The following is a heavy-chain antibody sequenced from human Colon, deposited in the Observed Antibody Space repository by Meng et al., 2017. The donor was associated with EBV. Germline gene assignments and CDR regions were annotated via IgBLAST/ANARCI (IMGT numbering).Heavy chain of an antibody. J-gene: IGHJ4*02. V-gene: IGHV4-34*01. Sequence: QVQVQQWGAGLLKPLXPLSLTCGVYGASFSGYCWSWIRQPPGKGLEWIGESNPSGSTNYSPSLKSRVTISVDKSRNHFSLRLSSVTAADTAVYYCTTLYGDSISWGQGTLGTVSS. CDR2: SNPSGST. CDR3: TTLYGDSIS. CDR1: GASFSGYC. D-gene: IGHD4-17*01.